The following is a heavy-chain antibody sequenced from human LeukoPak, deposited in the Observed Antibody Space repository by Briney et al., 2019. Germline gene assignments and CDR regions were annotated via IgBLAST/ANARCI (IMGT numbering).Heavy chain of an antibody. V-gene: IGHV4-34*01. CDR3: ARLGGPFYVPGFDY. J-gene: IGHJ4*02. CDR1: GGSFSGYY. CDR2: IYHSGST. D-gene: IGHD3-16*01. Sequence: PSETLSLTCAVYGGSFSGYYWSWIRQPPGKGLEWIGSIYHSGSTYYNPSLKSRVTISVDTSKNQFSLKLSSVTAADTAVYYCARLGGPFYVPGFDYWGQGTLVTVSS.